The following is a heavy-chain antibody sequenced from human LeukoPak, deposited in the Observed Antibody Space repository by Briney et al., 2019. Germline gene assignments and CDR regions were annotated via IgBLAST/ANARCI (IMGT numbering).Heavy chain of an antibody. V-gene: IGHV3-7*03. D-gene: IGHD3-3*01. CDR2: IKQDGSEE. CDR1: GFTFSSYW. J-gene: IGHJ6*02. Sequence: GGSLRLSCAASGFTFSSYWMSWVRQAPGKGLELVSNIKQDGSEEYYVDSVKGRFTISRDNAKNSLYLQMNSLRAEDTAVYYCARVATGYDFWSGYPPVYYYGMDVWGQGTTVTVSS. CDR3: ARVATGYDFWSGYPPVYYYGMDV.